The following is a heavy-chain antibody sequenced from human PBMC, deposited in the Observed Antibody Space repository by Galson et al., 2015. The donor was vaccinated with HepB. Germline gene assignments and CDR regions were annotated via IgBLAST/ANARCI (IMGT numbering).Heavy chain of an antibody. D-gene: IGHD3-22*01. CDR1: VGSISSGGYY. Sequence: TLSLTCTVSVGSISSGGYYWSWIRQHPGKGLEWIGYIYYSGSTYYNPSLKSRVTISVDKSKNQFSLKLSSVTAADTAVYYCARARITMIVVRRSNDAFDIWGQGTMVTVSS. CDR3: ARARITMIVVRRSNDAFDI. CDR2: IYYSGST. V-gene: IGHV4-31*03. J-gene: IGHJ3*02.